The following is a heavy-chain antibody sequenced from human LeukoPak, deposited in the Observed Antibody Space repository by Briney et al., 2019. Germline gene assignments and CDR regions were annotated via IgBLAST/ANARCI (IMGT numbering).Heavy chain of an antibody. Sequence: GGSLRLSCAASGFTVSSNYMSWVRQAPGKGLEWVSAISGSGGSTYYADSVKGRFTISRDNSKNTLYLQMNSLRAEDTAVYYCAKDMGLPDYWGQGTLVTVSS. J-gene: IGHJ4*02. CDR3: AKDMGLPDY. CDR1: GFTVSSNY. CDR2: ISGSGGST. D-gene: IGHD1-7*01. V-gene: IGHV3-23*01.